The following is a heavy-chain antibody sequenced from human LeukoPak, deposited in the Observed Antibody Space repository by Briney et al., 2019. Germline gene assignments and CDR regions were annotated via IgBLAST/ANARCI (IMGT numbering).Heavy chain of an antibody. CDR3: AKAGSIRFDY. J-gene: IGHJ4*02. D-gene: IGHD1-26*01. V-gene: IGHV3-30*18. CDR2: ISYDGSNK. CDR1: GFTFSSYG. Sequence: GGSLRLSCAASGFTFSSYGMHWVRQAPGKGLEWVAVISYDGSNKYYADSVKGRFTISRDNSKNTLYLQIYSLRAEDTAVYYCAKAGSIRFDYWGRGTLVTVSS.